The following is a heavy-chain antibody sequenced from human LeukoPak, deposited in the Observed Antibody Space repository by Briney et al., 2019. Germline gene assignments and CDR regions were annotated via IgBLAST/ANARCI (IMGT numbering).Heavy chain of an antibody. D-gene: IGHD6-19*01. CDR3: ARTGYSSGWLGYYFDY. J-gene: IGHJ4*02. Sequence: PSETLSLTCTVAGGSISSSSYYWGWLRQPAGKGLEWIGKIYYSGSTYYNPSLESRVTISVDTSKTQFPLKLSSVTAADTAVYYCARTGYSSGWLGYYFDYWGQGTLVTVPS. CDR1: GGSISSSSYY. V-gene: IGHV4-39*01. CDR2: IYYSGST.